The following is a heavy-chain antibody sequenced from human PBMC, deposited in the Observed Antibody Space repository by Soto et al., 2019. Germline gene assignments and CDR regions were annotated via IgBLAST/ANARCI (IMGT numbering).Heavy chain of an antibody. CDR1: GFTFSSYA. J-gene: IGHJ4*02. V-gene: IGHV3-30-3*01. Sequence: QVQLVESGGGVVQPRRSLRLSCAASGFTFSSYAMHWVRQAPGKGLEWVAVISYDGSNKYYADSVKGRFTISRDNSKNTLYLQMNSLRAEDTAVYYCARERGQYYDSSGLQDWGQGTLVTVSS. CDR2: ISYDGSNK. CDR3: ARERGQYYDSSGLQD. D-gene: IGHD3-22*01.